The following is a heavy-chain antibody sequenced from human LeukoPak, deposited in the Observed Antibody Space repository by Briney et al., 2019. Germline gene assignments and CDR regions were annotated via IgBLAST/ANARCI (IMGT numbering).Heavy chain of an antibody. Sequence: GASVKVSCKASGYTFTSYGISWVRQAPGQGLEWMGWISAYNGNTNYAQKLQGRVTMTTDTSTSTAYMELRSLRSDDTAVYYCARVSGYCSSTSRKCWFDPWGQGTLVTVSS. D-gene: IGHD2-2*03. CDR1: GYTFTSYG. CDR3: ARVSGYCSSTSRKCWFDP. V-gene: IGHV1-18*01. CDR2: ISAYNGNT. J-gene: IGHJ5*02.